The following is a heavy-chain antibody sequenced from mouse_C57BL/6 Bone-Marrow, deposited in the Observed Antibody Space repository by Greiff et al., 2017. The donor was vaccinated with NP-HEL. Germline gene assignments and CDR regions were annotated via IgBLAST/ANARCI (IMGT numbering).Heavy chain of an antibody. CDR2: ISYSGST. Sequence: EVQLQESGPGLAKPSQTLSLTCSVTGYSITSDYWNWIRKFPGNKLEYMGYISYSGSTYYNPSPKSRISITRDTSTNQYYLQLNAVTTEDTAKYYCARSPLWLRRNYYAMDYWGQGTSVTVSS. V-gene: IGHV3-8*01. CDR3: ARSPLWLRRNYYAMDY. CDR1: GYSITSDY. D-gene: IGHD2-2*01. J-gene: IGHJ4*01.